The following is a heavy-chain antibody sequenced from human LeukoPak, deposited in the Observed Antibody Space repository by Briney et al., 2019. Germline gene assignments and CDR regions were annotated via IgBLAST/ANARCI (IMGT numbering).Heavy chain of an antibody. Sequence: GGSLRLSCAASGFTFSSYAMSWVRQAPGKGLEWVSAISGSGGSTYYADSVKGRFTISRDNSKNTLYLQMNSLRAEDTAVYYCAKSDSSGWYCYYGMDVWGQGTTVTVSS. CDR3: AKSDSSGWYCYYGMDV. J-gene: IGHJ6*02. CDR2: ISGSGGST. CDR1: GFTFSSYA. D-gene: IGHD6-19*01. V-gene: IGHV3-23*01.